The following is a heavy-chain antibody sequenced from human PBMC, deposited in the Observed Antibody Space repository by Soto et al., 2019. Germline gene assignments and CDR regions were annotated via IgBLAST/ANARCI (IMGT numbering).Heavy chain of an antibody. CDR3: AWGHSWQQLVEGDAFDI. D-gene: IGHD6-13*01. Sequence: QVQLVQSGAEVKTPGSSVKVSCKASGGTFSSYAISWVRQAPGQGLEWMGGIIPIFGTPNYAQKFQGRVTITADESTSTAYMELSSLRSEDTAVYYCAWGHSWQQLVEGDAFDIWGQGTMVTVSS. CDR1: GGTFSSYA. V-gene: IGHV1-69*01. CDR2: IIPIFGTP. J-gene: IGHJ3*02.